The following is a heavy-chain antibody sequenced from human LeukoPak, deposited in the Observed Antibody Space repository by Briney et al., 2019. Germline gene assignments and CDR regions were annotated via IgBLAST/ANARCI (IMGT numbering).Heavy chain of an antibody. V-gene: IGHV1-2*02. CDR1: GYTFTGYY. CDR3: ARAACSSTSCYSLNWFDP. Sequence: ASVKVSCKASGYTFTGYYMHWVRQAPGQGLGWMGWINPNSGGTNYAQKFQGRVTMTRDTSISTAYMELSRLRSDDTAVYYCARAACSSTSCYSLNWFDPWGQGTLVTVSS. CDR2: INPNSGGT. D-gene: IGHD2-2*01. J-gene: IGHJ5*02.